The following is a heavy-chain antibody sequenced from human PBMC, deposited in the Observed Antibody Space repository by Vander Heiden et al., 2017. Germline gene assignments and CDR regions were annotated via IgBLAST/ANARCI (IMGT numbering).Heavy chain of an antibody. D-gene: IGHD5-18*01. CDR1: GFTFSSYV. V-gene: IGHV3-33*01. Sequence: QVQLVESGGGVVQPGRSLRLSCSASGFTFSSYVSHWVRQAPGKGLEWVAVIWYDGSNKYYADSVKGRFTISRDNSKNTLYLQMNSLRAEDTAVYYCARVAVGYSYGRIDYWGQGTLVTVSS. CDR2: IWYDGSNK. CDR3: ARVAVGYSYGRIDY. J-gene: IGHJ4*02.